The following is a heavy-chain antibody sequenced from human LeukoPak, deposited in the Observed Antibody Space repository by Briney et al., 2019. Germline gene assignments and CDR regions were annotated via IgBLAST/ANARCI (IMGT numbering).Heavy chain of an antibody. D-gene: IGHD2-21*01. V-gene: IGHV1-69-2*01. J-gene: IGHJ6*03. CDR3: ATGPYCGGDCSPYYYYYYMDV. Sequence: ASVKVSCKASGYTFTGYYVHWVQQAPGKGLEWMGRVDPEDGETIYAEKFQGRVTITADTSTDTAYMELSSLRSEDTAVYYCATGPYCGGDCSPYYYYYYMDVWGKGTTVTVSS. CDR1: GYTFTGYY. CDR2: VDPEDGET.